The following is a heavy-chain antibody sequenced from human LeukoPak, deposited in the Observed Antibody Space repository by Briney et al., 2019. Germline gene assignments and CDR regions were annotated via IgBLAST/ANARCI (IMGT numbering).Heavy chain of an antibody. D-gene: IGHD6-19*01. J-gene: IGHJ4*02. Sequence: PGGSLRLSCAASGFTFSSYGMHWVRQAPGKGLEWVAVIWYDGSNKYYADSVKGRFTISRDNSKNTLYLQMNSLRVEDTAVYYCGKRGGSSAWYGVDYWGQGTLVTVSS. CDR3: GKRGGSSAWYGVDY. CDR1: GFTFSSYG. CDR2: IWYDGSNK. V-gene: IGHV3-30*02.